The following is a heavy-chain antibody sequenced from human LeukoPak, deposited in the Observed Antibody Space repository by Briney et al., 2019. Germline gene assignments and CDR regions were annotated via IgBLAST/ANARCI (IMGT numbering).Heavy chain of an antibody. Sequence: SVKVSCKASAFTFTSSAMQWVRQARGQRLEWIGWIVVGSGNTNYPQKFQERVTITRDMSTSRAYMELSSLRSEDTAVYYCAAVQVGANYYFDYWGQGTLVTVSS. J-gene: IGHJ4*02. CDR2: IVVGSGNT. CDR1: AFTFTSSA. V-gene: IGHV1-58*02. D-gene: IGHD1-26*01. CDR3: AAVQVGANYYFDY.